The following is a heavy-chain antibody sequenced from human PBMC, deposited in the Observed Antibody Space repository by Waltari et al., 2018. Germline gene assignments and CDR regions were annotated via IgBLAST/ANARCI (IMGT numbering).Heavy chain of an antibody. D-gene: IGHD6-19*01. Sequence: EVQVVESGGGLVQPGGSLRLSCAASGFSFNSYEMTWVRQAPGRGLEWISFSSSTGNTMYYADSVKGRFTISRDNAKKSLYLQMNSLRAEDTAVYYCAREASDWYLDIWGQGTMVTVAS. J-gene: IGHJ3*02. CDR2: SSSTGNTM. V-gene: IGHV3-48*03. CDR1: GFSFNSYE. CDR3: AREASDWYLDI.